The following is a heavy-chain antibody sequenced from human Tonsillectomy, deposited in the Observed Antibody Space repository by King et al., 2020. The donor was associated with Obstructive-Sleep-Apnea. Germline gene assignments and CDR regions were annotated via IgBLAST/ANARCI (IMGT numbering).Heavy chain of an antibody. CDR2: ITRSSSYI. CDR3: ARDEIDYGLYYFDY. Sequence: QLVQSGGGLVKPGGSLRLSCAASGVTFSSYSMNWVRQAPGKGLEWVSSITRSSSYIYYADSVKGRFTISRDNAKNSLYLQMNSLRAEDTAVYYCARDEIDYGLYYFDYWGQGTLVTVSS. D-gene: IGHD4-17*01. J-gene: IGHJ4*02. CDR1: GVTFSSYS. V-gene: IGHV3-21*01.